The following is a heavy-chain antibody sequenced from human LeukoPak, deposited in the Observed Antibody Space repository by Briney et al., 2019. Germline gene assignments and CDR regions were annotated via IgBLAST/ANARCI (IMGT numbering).Heavy chain of an antibody. CDR2: IKQDGSDK. D-gene: IGHD2-21*02. V-gene: IGHV3-7*02. CDR3: ARYRYGGDPILDN. J-gene: IGHJ4*02. CDR1: GFTFSSYW. Sequence: SGGSLRLSCAASGFTFSSYWMSGVRQAPGKGLEWVANIKQDGSDKYYVDSVKGRFTISRDNAKNSLYLQMNSLRASDTAVYYCARYRYGGDPILDNWGQGTLVTVSS.